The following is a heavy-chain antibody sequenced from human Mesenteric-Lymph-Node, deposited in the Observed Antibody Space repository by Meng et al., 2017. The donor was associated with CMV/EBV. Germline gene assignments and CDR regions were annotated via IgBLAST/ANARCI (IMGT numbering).Heavy chain of an antibody. Sequence: YTFANDAITWMRQAPGQGLEWMGWIIAYNGNTNYAQNLQGRVTMTTDTSTSTAYLELRSLRSDDTAVYYCARDEGCSSTSCYGNFDYWGQGTLVTVSS. CDR2: IIAYNGNT. CDR1: YTFANDA. J-gene: IGHJ4*02. CDR3: ARDEGCSSTSCYGNFDY. D-gene: IGHD2-2*01. V-gene: IGHV1-18*01.